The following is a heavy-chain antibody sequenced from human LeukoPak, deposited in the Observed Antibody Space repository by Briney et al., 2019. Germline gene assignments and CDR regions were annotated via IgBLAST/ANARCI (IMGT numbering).Heavy chain of an antibody. CDR3: ARDGIAAAGTGYNWFDP. D-gene: IGHD6-13*01. Sequence: SETLSLTCALYGGSFTYYYWTWIRQPPGKGLEWIGEINHAGTTDYNPSLKSRVTISVDTSKNQFSLKLNSVTAADTAVYYCARDGIAAAGTGYNWFDPWGQGTLVTVSS. CDR2: INHAGTT. CDR1: GGSFTYYY. V-gene: IGHV4-34*01. J-gene: IGHJ5*02.